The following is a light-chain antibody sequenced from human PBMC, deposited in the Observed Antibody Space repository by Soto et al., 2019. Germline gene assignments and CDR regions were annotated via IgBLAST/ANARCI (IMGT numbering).Light chain of an antibody. CDR2: DAS. V-gene: IGKV3-11*01. CDR3: HQRSNWPYT. Sequence: EIVLTQSPATLSLSPGERATLSCRASQSVSSYLAWYQQKPAQAPRLLIYDASNRATGISARFSGSGSGTDFTLTISSLEPEDFAVYYCHQRSNWPYTFGQVTKLDIK. J-gene: IGKJ2*01. CDR1: QSVSSY.